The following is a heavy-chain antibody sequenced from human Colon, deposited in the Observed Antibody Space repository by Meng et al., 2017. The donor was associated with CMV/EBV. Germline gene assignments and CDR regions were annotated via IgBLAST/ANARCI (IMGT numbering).Heavy chain of an antibody. V-gene: IGHV2-5*02. D-gene: IGHD6-19*01. J-gene: IGHJ4*02. Sequence: IPLKESGPQLVKPTQTLTLTCPFSGFSLRTPEVGVHWIRQPPGKALEWLALIYWDDDNQFRPSLKNRITITKDTSKNQVVLTMTNMDPVDTATYYCAHGRGWLTDYWGQGTLVTVSS. CDR1: GFSLRTPEVG. CDR2: IYWDDDN. CDR3: AHGRGWLTDY.